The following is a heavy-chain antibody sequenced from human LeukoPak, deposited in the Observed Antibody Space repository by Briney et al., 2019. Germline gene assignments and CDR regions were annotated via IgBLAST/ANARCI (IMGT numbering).Heavy chain of an antibody. CDR1: GGSFSGYY. D-gene: IGHD5-24*01. Sequence: SEILSLTCAVYGGSFSGYYWSWIRQPPGKGLEWIGEINHSGSTNYNPSLKSRVTISVDTSKNQFSLKLSSVTAADTAVYYCARSREWLRYFQHWGQGTLATVSS. CDR3: ARSREWLRYFQH. J-gene: IGHJ1*01. V-gene: IGHV4-34*01. CDR2: INHSGST.